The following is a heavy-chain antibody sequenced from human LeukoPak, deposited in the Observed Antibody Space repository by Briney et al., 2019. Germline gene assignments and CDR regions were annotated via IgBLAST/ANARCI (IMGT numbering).Heavy chain of an antibody. D-gene: IGHD3-16*02. CDR2: IRYDGSNK. J-gene: IGHJ4*02. V-gene: IGHV3-30*02. Sequence: SGGSLRLSCAASGFTFSSYGMHWVRQAPGKGLEWVAFIRYDGSNKYYADSVKGRFTISRDNAKNSLYLQMNSLRAEDTAVYYCARDGVWGSYRPRYFDYWGQGTLVTVSS. CDR3: ARDGVWGSYRPRYFDY. CDR1: GFTFSSYG.